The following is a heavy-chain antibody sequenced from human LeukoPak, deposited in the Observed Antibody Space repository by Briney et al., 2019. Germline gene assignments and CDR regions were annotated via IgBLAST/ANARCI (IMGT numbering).Heavy chain of an antibody. V-gene: IGHV3-7*01. CDR3: ARDVVAAPSYYYTDV. D-gene: IGHD2-15*01. CDR1: GFTFSSYW. CDR2: IKQDGSEK. Sequence: GGSLRLSCAASGFTFSSYWMSWVRQAPGKGLEWVANIKQDGSEKYYVDSVKGRFTISRDNAKNSLYLQMNSLRAEDTAVYYCARDVVAAPSYYYTDVWGKGTTVTVSS. J-gene: IGHJ6*03.